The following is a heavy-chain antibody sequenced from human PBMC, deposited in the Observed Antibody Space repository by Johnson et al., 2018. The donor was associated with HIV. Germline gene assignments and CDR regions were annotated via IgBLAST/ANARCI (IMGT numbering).Heavy chain of an antibody. CDR3: TKCEYNSDAFDI. D-gene: IGHD5-12*01. CDR2: ITDRSDTT. J-gene: IGHJ3*02. Sequence: VQLVESGGGVVRPGGSLRLSCAASGFDFSIYAMNWVRQAPGKGLEWVSGITDRSDTTYYADSVRGRFTISRDNSKNTLYLQMSSLRAEDTAVYYCTKCEYNSDAFDIWGQGTMLTVSS. CDR1: GFDFSIYA. V-gene: IGHV3-23*04.